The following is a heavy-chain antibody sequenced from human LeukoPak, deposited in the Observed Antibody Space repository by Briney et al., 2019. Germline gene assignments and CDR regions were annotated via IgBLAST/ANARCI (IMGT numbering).Heavy chain of an antibody. CDR2: INHSGST. D-gene: IGHD3-10*01. CDR1: GGSFSGYY. CDR3: ARGGGYGYGWGSYNNI. J-gene: IGHJ4*02. Sequence: PSETLSLTCAVYGGSFSGYYWSWIRQPPGKGLEWIGEINHSGSTNYNPSLKTRVTISVDTSKSQFSLKLSSVTGADTDVYYCARGGGYGYGWGSYNNIWGQGTLVTVSS. V-gene: IGHV4-34*01.